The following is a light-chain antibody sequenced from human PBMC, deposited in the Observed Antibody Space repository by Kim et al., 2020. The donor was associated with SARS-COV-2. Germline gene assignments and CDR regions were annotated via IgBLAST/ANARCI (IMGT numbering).Light chain of an antibody. CDR3: QHRKT. CDR2: DAS. CDR1: QYITRG. V-gene: IGKV1-5*01. Sequence: STLSASVAARVTITCRASQYITRGLAWYQQKPGKAPKLLIYDASTLDSGVPSRFRGSGSGTEFTLTISSLQPDDFASYYCQHRKTFGQGTKVDIK. J-gene: IGKJ1*01.